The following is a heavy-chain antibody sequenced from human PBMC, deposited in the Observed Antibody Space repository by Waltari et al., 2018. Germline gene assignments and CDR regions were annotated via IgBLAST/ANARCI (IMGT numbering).Heavy chain of an antibody. J-gene: IGHJ3*02. CDR3: ARALLSVFDAFDI. V-gene: IGHV3-7*01. CDR2: IKQDGSEK. Sequence: EVQLVESGGGLVQPGGSLRLSCAASGFSFSSNWMSWVRQTPGKGREWVANIKQDGSEKYYVDSVKGRFTISRDNAKNSLYLQMNSLRAEDTAVYYCARALLSVFDAFDIWGQGTMVTVSS. CDR1: GFSFSSNW.